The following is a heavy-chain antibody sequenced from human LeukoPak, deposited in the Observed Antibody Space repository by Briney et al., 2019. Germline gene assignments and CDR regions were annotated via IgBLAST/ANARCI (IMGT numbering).Heavy chain of an antibody. J-gene: IGHJ4*02. CDR3: ARDISGGYSSFDY. V-gene: IGHV3-7*01. CDR1: GFTFSSYS. CDR2: INQDGSEK. Sequence: GGSLRLSCAASGFTFSSYSMNWVRQAPGKGLEWVATINQDGSEKYYVDSVKGRFTISRDNAKNSLYLQMNSLRAEDTAVYYCARDISGGYSSFDYWGQGTLVTVSS. D-gene: IGHD3-22*01.